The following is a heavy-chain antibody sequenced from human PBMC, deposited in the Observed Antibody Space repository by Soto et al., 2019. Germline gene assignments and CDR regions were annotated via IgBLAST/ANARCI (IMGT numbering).Heavy chain of an antibody. D-gene: IGHD4-17*01. CDR3: ATWYGDSAFDI. V-gene: IGHV4-59*01. CDR2: IYYSGST. CDR1: GCSISSYY. J-gene: IGHJ3*02. Sequence: SETLSLTCTVSGCSISSYYWSWIRQPPGKGLEWIGYIYYSGSTNYNPSLKSRVTISVDTSKNQFSLKLSSVTAADTAVYYCATWYGDSAFDIWGQGTMVTVSS.